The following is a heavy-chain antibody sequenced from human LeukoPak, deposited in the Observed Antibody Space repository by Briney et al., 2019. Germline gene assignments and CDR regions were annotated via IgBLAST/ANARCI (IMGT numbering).Heavy chain of an antibody. Sequence: GASVKVSCKASGYTFTDYYIHWVRQAPGQGLEWMGRINPNIGGTNYAQKLQGRVTMTTDTSTSTAYMELRSLRSDDTAVYYCARTLQMKTRGISDYWGQGTLVTVSS. CDR2: INPNIGGT. CDR3: ARTLQMKTRGISDY. J-gene: IGHJ4*02. CDR1: GYTFTDYY. V-gene: IGHV1-2*02. D-gene: IGHD3-16*01.